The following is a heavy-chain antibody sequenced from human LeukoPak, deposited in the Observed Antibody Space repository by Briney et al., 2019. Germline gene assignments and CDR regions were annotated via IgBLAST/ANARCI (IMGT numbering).Heavy chain of an antibody. J-gene: IGHJ4*02. D-gene: IGHD3-16*01. CDR3: ARLGGLTFFDY. CDR2: IYSGGST. CDR1: GLTVSSNY. V-gene: IGHV3-53*01. Sequence: QPGGSLRLXCAASGLTVSSNYMRWVRQAPGKGREWVSVIYSGGSTYYADSVKGRFTISRDNSKNTLYLQMNSLRAEDTAVYYCARLGGLTFFDYWGQGTLVTVSS.